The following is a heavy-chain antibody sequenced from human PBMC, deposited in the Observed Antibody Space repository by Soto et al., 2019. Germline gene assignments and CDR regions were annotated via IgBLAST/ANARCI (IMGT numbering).Heavy chain of an antibody. CDR1: CCSLSSSSYY. V-gene: IGHV4-39*01. J-gene: IGHJ6*04. CDR2: IYYSGST. Sequence: ETLSPPPTVSCCSLSSSSYYWGWIRQPPGKGLEWIGSIYYSGSTYYNPSLKSRVTISVDTSKNQFSLKLSSVTAADTAVYYCYCGVVIREYVWGKGTTVTVSS. CDR3: YCGVVIREYV. D-gene: IGHD3-3*01.